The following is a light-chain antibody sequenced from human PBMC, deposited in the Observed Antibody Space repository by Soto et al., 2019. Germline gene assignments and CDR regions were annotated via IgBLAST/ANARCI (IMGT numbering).Light chain of an antibody. V-gene: IGLV2-14*01. CDR1: SIDIGPYDY. CDR3: SSYTRNTALV. Sequence: QSVLTKPASVSGSPGQSITISCTGTSIDIGPYDYVSWYQQHPGKAPKLMIYEVTNRPSGVSHRFSGSKSGSTASLTISGLQAEDEADYYCSSYTRNTALVFGPGTKVTVL. J-gene: IGLJ1*01. CDR2: EVT.